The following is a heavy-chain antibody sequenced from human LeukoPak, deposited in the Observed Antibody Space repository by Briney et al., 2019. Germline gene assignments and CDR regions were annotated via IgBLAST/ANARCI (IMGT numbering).Heavy chain of an antibody. D-gene: IGHD3-22*01. CDR2: VSYDGTIN. Sequence: PGGSLRLSCAASGFTFSRFAVHWVRQAPGKGLEWVTVVSYDGTINYYAAYVRGRFTVSRDNSKNTVYLQMSSLRAEDTAVYYCARDANDGSSYFLYYFDYWGQGALVTVSS. J-gene: IGHJ4*02. CDR3: ARDANDGSSYFLYYFDY. V-gene: IGHV3-30-3*01. CDR1: GFTFSRFA.